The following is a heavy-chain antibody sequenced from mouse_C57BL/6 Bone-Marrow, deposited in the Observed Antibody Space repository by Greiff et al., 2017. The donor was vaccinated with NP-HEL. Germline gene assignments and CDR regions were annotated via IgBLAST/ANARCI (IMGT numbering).Heavy chain of an antibody. CDR2: IWSGGST. Sequence: VKLVESGPGLVQPSQSLSITCTVSGFSLTSYGVHWVRQSPGKGLEWLGVIWSGGSTDYNAAFISRLSISKDNSKSQVFFKMNSLQADDTAIYYCAEGDYYGSSPLSMDYWGQGTSVTVSS. V-gene: IGHV2-2*01. J-gene: IGHJ4*01. D-gene: IGHD1-1*01. CDR1: GFSLTSYG. CDR3: AEGDYYGSSPLSMDY.